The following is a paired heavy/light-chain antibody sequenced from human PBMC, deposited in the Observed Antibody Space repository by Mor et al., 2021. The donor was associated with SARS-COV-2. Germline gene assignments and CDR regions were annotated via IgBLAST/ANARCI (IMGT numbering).Heavy chain of an antibody. Sequence: QVQLVQSGAEVKKPGASVKVSCKASGYTFTTYSITWVRQAPGQGLEWVGWISAYNGKTNYAQKLQGRVTMTTDTSTSTAYMELRSLRSDDTAVYYCARVGDTGFVERQDNWFDPWGQGTLVTVSS. CDR1: GYTFTTYS. V-gene: IGHV1-18*01. CDR2: ISAYNGKT. CDR3: ARVGDTGFVERQDNWFDP. J-gene: IGHJ5*02. D-gene: IGHD3-3*01.
Light chain of an antibody. J-gene: IGKJ2*01. V-gene: IGKV3-11*01. Sequence: EIVLTQSPATLSLSPGERATLSCRASQSVSSYLAWYQQKPGQAPRLLIYDASNRATGIPARFSGSGSGTDFTLTISSLEPEDFAVYYCQQRSNWLPYTFGQGTKLEIK. CDR3: QQRSNWLPYT. CDR1: QSVSSY. CDR2: DAS.